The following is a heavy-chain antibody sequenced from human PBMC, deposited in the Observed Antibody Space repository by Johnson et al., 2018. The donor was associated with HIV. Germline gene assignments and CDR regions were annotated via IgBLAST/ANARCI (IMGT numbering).Heavy chain of an antibody. D-gene: IGHD3-16*01. CDR2: INWNGGST. CDR1: GFTFDDYG. Sequence: VQLVESGGGVVRPGGSLRLSCAAAGFTFDDYGMSWVRQAPGKGLEWVSGINWNGGSTDYADSVKGRFTISRDNSKNTLYLQMNSLRAEDSALYFCASGVDAFDIWGQGTMVTVSS. V-gene: IGHV3-20*04. CDR3: ASGVDAFDI. J-gene: IGHJ3*02.